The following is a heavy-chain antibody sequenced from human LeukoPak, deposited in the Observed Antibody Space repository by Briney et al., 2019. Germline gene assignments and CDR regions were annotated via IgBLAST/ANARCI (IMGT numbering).Heavy chain of an antibody. CDR3: ARVPLVGYYGMDV. Sequence: SETLSLTCTVSGGSISSHYWSWIRQPAGKGLEWIGRIYTSGSTNYNPSLKSRVTMSVDTSKNQFSLNLRSVTAADTAVYYCARVPLVGYYGMDVWGQGTTVTVSS. CDR2: IYTSGST. CDR1: GGSISSHY. J-gene: IGHJ6*02. V-gene: IGHV4-4*07. D-gene: IGHD3-10*01.